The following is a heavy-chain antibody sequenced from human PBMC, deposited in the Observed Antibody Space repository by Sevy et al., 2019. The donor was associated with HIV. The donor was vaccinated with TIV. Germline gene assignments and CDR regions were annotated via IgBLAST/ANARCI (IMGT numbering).Heavy chain of an antibody. D-gene: IGHD3-22*01. CDR1: GFTFRTYA. CDR3: AKEGGGYNYDSSGLLDN. V-gene: IGHV3-23*01. Sequence: GGSLRLSCAASGFTFRTYAMTWVRQAPGKGLDWVSAISGSGAITYYVDSVKGRFTISRDNSKNTLYLQMNSLRAEDTAVSYCAKEGGGYNYDSSGLLDNWGQRTLVTVSS. CDR2: ISGSGAIT. J-gene: IGHJ4*02.